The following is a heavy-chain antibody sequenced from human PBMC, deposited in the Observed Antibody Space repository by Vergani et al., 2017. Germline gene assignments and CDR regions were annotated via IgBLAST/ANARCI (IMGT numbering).Heavy chain of an antibody. V-gene: IGHV3-23*01. CDR3: GRGTDNYN. J-gene: IGHJ4*02. D-gene: IGHD5-24*01. CDR2: IKNPGDST. CDR1: GFNFSSHA. Sequence: EVQLLQSEGAVVQPGGSLRLSCVASGFNFSSHAMSWVRQGHGQGLEWVSSIKNPGDSTHYADSVKGRLNITRDHSKNTLYLQMNSLVFEDTAVYYCGRGTDNYNWGQGTLVTVSS.